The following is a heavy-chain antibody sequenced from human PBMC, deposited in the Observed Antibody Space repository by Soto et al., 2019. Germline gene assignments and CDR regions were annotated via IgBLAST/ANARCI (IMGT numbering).Heavy chain of an antibody. CDR2: ISIGSGSI. J-gene: IGHJ3*01. Sequence: EVQLVESGGGLVQPGGSRRVSCAASGFSFSNYAMNWVRQAPGKGLEWVSYISIGSGSIFYADSVKGRFTISRDDAKNSLYLQMNTLRDEDTAVYYGVRDDRLAFDLWGQGTMVTVSS. CDR3: VRDDRLAFDL. V-gene: IGHV3-48*02. CDR1: GFSFSNYA. D-gene: IGHD3-22*01.